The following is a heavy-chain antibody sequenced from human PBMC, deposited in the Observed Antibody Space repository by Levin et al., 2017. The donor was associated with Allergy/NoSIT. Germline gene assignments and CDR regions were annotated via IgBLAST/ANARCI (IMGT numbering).Heavy chain of an antibody. D-gene: IGHD2-2*01. CDR3: TRGYCSSTSCYGGFDY. J-gene: IGHJ4*02. CDR2: IRSKAYGGTT. V-gene: IGHV3-49*03. CDR1: GFTFGDYA. Sequence: GGSLRLSCTASGFTFGDYAMSWFRQAPGKGLEWVGFIRSKAYGGTTEYAASVKGRFTISRDDSKSIAYLQMNSLKTEDTAVYYCTRGYCSSTSCYGGFDYWGQGTLVTVSS.